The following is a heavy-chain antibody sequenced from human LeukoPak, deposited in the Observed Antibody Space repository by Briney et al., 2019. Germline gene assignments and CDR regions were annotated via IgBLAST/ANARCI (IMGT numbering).Heavy chain of an antibody. J-gene: IGHJ4*02. CDR2: ISYGGSNE. D-gene: IGHD3-22*01. Sequence: GGSLRLSCAASGFTFSNYDMHWVRQAPGKGLEWVALISYGGSNEYYGGSVKGRFTISRDNSKNTLYLQMNSLSAEDTAVYYCATGDNSGYDYWGQGTLVIVSS. V-gene: IGHV3-30*03. CDR1: GFTFSNYD. CDR3: ATGDNSGYDY.